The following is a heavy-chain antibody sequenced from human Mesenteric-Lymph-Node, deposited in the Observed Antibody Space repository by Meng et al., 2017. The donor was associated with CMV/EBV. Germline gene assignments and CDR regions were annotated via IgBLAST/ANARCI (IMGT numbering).Heavy chain of an antibody. CDR3: AREGQFISGGDS. CDR2: IKQDGSEK. Sequence: GESLKISCAASGFTFSRHWMRWDRQAPGKGLEWVANIKQDGSEKYYVDSVKGRFAISRDNAKNSLFLQMNTLRPEDTAVYYCAREGQFISGGDSWGLGTLVTVSS. V-gene: IGHV3-7*01. J-gene: IGHJ4*02. D-gene: IGHD6-19*01. CDR1: GFTFSRHW.